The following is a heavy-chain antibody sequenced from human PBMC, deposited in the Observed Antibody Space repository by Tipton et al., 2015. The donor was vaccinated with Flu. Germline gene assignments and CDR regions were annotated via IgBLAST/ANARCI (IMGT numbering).Heavy chain of an antibody. CDR3: AREQSGSQSHLVA. CDR2: IYYSGST. D-gene: IGHD1-26*01. V-gene: IGHV4-59*01. CDR1: GGSISSYY. Sequence: TLSLTCTVSGGSISSYYWSWIRQPPGKGLEWIGYIYYSGSTNYNPSLKSRVTISVDTSKNQFSLKLSSVTAADTAVYYCAREQSGSQSHLVAWGHGTLVTVSS. J-gene: IGHJ5*01.